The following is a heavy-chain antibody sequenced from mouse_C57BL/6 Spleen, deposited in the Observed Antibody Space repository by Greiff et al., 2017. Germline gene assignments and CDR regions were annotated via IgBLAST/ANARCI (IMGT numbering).Heavy chain of an antibody. V-gene: IGHV1-54*01. CDR2: INPGSGGT. CDR1: GYAFTNYL. D-gene: IGHD2-3*01. J-gene: IGHJ3*01. Sequence: QVQLQQSGAELVRPGTSVKVSCKASGYAFTNYLIEWVKQRPGQGLEWIGVINPGSGGTNYNEKFKGKATLTADKTSSTAYMQLSSLTSDDSAVYFCARDGYYPWFAYWGQGTLVTVSA. CDR3: ARDGYYPWFAY.